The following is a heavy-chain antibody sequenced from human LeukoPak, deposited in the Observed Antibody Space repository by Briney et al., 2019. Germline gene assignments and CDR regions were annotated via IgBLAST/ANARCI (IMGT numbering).Heavy chain of an antibody. V-gene: IGHV1-24*01. Sequence: ASVKVSCKVSGYTLTELSMHWVRQAPGKGLEWMGGFDPEDGETIYAQKFQGRVTMTEDTSTDTAYVELSSLRSEDTAVYYCATYITYYYGSGSYYQSIFDYWGQGTLVTVSS. CDR3: ATYITYYYGSGSYYQSIFDY. D-gene: IGHD3-10*01. CDR1: GYTLTELS. J-gene: IGHJ4*02. CDR2: FDPEDGET.